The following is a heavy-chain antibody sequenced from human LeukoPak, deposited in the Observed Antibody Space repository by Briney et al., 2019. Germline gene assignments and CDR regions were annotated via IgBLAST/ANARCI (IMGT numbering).Heavy chain of an antibody. CDR2: ISSSGSTI. CDR1: GFTFSDYY. V-gene: IGHV3-11*01. Sequence: GGSLRLSCAASGFTFSDYYMSWIRQAPGKGLEWVSYISSSGSTIYYADSVKGRSTISRDNAKNSLYLQMNSLRAEDTAVYYCARVAGPYYDYVWGSYRYNAPDYWGQGTLVTVSS. CDR3: ARVAGPYYDYVWGSYRYNAPDY. J-gene: IGHJ4*02. D-gene: IGHD3-16*02.